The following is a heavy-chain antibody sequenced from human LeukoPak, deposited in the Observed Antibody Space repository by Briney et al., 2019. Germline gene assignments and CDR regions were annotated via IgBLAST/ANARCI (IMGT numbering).Heavy chain of an antibody. CDR1: GGSISSHY. CDR2: IYYSGSA. J-gene: IGHJ5*02. V-gene: IGHV4-59*08. CDR3: SRHDGSSWYNWFDP. Sequence: PSETLSLTCTVSGGSISSHYWSWIRQPPGKGLEWIGYIYYSGSANYNPSLKSRVTKSVDTSKNQFSLKLSSVTAADTAVYYCSRHDGSSWYNWFDPWGQGTLVTVSS. D-gene: IGHD6-13*01.